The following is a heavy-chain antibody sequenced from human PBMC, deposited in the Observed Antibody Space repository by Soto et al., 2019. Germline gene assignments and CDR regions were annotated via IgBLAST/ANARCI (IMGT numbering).Heavy chain of an antibody. V-gene: IGHV4-30-4*01. Sequence: SETVSLTGSVWGGSLSSGDNYWSWIRQPPGKGLGGIGYSCNSGGTDWDACVKGGGIISVATSKNQFSLNLSSVTAADPAVYYCASYYDSRGYSYAFDIWGQGTMVT. D-gene: IGHD3-22*01. CDR3: ASYYDSRGYSYAFDI. CDR2: SCNSGGT. J-gene: IGHJ3*02. CDR1: GGSLSSGDNY.